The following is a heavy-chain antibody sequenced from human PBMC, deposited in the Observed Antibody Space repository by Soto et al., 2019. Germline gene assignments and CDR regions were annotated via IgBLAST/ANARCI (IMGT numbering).Heavy chain of an antibody. J-gene: IGHJ3*02. Sequence: QVQLQESGPGLVKPSQTLSLTCTVSGGSISSGDYYWSWIHQPPGQGLEWIGYIYYSGSTYYKSSLKSRVIISIDTSKNQFSLKLSSVTAADTAVYYCARKGWPDVFDIWGQGAMVTVSS. CDR1: GGSISSGDYY. CDR3: ARKGWPDVFDI. V-gene: IGHV4-30-4*01. CDR2: IYYSGST.